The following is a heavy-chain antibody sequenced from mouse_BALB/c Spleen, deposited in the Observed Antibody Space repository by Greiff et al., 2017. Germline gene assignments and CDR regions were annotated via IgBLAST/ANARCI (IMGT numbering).Heavy chain of an antibody. D-gene: IGHD3-3*01. V-gene: IGHV5-9-4*01. CDR2: ISSGGSYT. CDR1: GFTFSSYA. Sequence: EVQVVESGGGLVKPGGSLKLSCAASGFTFSSYAMSWVRQSPEKRLEWVAEISSGGSYTYYPDTVTGRFTISRDNAKNTLYLEMSSLRSEDTAMYYCARGDPFAYWGQGTLVTVSA. CDR3: ARGDPFAY. J-gene: IGHJ3*01.